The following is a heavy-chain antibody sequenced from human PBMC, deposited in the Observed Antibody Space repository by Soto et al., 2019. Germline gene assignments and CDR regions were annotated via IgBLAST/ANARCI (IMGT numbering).Heavy chain of an antibody. CDR3: ASTYYYDSSGWAMDAFDI. CDR1: GYSLTSYW. J-gene: IGHJ3*02. V-gene: IGHV5-51*01. D-gene: IGHD3-22*01. Sequence: GESLKISCKGSGYSLTSYWIGWVRQMPGKGLEWMGIIYPGDSDTRYSPSFQGQVTISADKSISTAYLQWSSLKASDTAMYYCASTYYYDSSGWAMDAFDIWGQGTMVTVSS. CDR2: IYPGDSDT.